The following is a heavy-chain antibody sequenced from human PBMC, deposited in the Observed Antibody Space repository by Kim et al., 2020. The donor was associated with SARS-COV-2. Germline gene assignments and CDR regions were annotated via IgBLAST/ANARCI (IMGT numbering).Heavy chain of an antibody. Sequence: SETLSLTCTVSGGSISSSSYYWGWIRQPPGKGLEWIGSIYYTGSTYYNPSLKSRVTISVDTSKNQIPLMLSSVTAADTAEYYCARGLLLWFDQKDYWGQG. V-gene: IGHV4-39*01. J-gene: IGHJ4*02. CDR1: GGSISSSSYY. D-gene: IGHD3-10*01. CDR3: ARGLLLWFDQKDY. CDR2: IYYTGST.